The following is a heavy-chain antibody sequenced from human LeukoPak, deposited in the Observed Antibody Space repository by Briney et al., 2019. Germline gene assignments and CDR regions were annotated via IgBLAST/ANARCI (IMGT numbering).Heavy chain of an antibody. CDR2: IHSSGST. CDR3: ARGAALVTHKYFDY. V-gene: IGHV4-59*08. J-gene: IGHJ4*02. CDR1: DGSIREYY. D-gene: IGHD5-18*01. Sequence: SETLSLTCTVSDGSIREYYWSWIRQSPGKGLEWTGYIHSSGSTVYNPSLESRVTFSIGAPRNHFYLNMTSVTAADTAVYYCARGAALVTHKYFDYWGPGTLVTVSS.